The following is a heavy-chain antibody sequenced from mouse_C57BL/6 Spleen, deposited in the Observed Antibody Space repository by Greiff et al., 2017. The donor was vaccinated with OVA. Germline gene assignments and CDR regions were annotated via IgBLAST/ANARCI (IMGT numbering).Heavy chain of an antibody. CDR3: ARGHGNSVAWFAY. Sequence: EVQGVESVAELVRPGASVKLSCTASGFNIKNTYMHWVKQRPEQGLEWIGRIDPANGNTKYAPKFQGKATITADTSSNTAYLQLSSLTSEDTAIYYCARGHGNSVAWFAYWGQGTLVTVSA. D-gene: IGHD2-1*01. V-gene: IGHV14-3*01. J-gene: IGHJ3*01. CDR2: IDPANGNT. CDR1: GFNIKNTY.